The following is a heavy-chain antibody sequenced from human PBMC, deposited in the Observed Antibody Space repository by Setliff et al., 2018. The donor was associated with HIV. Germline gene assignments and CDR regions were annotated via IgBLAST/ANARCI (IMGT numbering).Heavy chain of an antibody. CDR2: VNNDGTDT. V-gene: IGHV3-74*01. D-gene: IGHD3-9*01. CDR1: GFTFNSYW. Sequence: PGGSLRLSCVASGFTFNSYWMYWVRQAPGKGLVCVSRVNNDGTDTIYADSVKGRFTISRDNSKNTLYLQMNSLRAEDTAVYYCVRDTFDGRSYYGWDVWGQGTTVTVSS. J-gene: IGHJ6*02. CDR3: VRDTFDGRSYYGWDV.